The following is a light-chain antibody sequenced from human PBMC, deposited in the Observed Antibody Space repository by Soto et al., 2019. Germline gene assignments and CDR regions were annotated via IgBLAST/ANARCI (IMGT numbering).Light chain of an antibody. V-gene: IGLV2-14*01. CDR2: EVN. CDR1: SSDVGGCNC. CDR3: SSFTSTSTYV. Sequence: QSALTQPASVSGSPGQSITISCTGISSDVGGCNCVSWYQQHPGKAPKLMIYEVNNRPSGISNRFSGSKSGNTASLTISGLQAEDEADYYCSSFTSTSTYVFGTGTKLTVL. J-gene: IGLJ1*01.